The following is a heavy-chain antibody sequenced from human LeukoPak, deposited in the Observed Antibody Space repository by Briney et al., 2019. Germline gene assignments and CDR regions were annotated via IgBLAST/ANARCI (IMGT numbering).Heavy chain of an antibody. Sequence: ASVKVSCKASGYTFTGYYMHWVRQAPGQGLEWMGWINPNSGGTNYAQKFQGRVTMTRDTSISTAYMELSRLRSNDTAVYYCARVGYYDILTGYYIPYYFDYWGQGTLVTVSS. CDR2: INPNSGGT. D-gene: IGHD3-9*01. V-gene: IGHV1-2*02. J-gene: IGHJ4*02. CDR1: GYTFTGYY. CDR3: ARVGYYDILTGYYIPYYFDY.